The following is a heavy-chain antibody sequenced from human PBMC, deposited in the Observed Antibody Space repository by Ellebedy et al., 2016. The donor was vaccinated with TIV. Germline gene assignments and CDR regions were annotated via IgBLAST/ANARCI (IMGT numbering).Heavy chain of an antibody. D-gene: IGHD2-8*02. CDR1: GFNFGGHA. CDR3: AKDVRYTTGWGGALDI. CDR2: IGSSAYTT. V-gene: IGHV3-23*01. J-gene: IGHJ3*02. Sequence: GESLKISCAASGFNFGGHAMKWVRQAPGKGLEWVSSIGSSAYTTHYADSVKGRFTISRDTSRNTLYLQMNSLRGEDTAVYFCAKDVRYTTGWGGALDIWGQGAMVTVSS.